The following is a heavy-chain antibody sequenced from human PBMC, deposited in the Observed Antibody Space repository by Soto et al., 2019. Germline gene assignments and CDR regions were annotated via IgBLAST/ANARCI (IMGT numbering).Heavy chain of an antibody. V-gene: IGHV3-30*18. CDR3: AKIEADSARAGVDAFDI. D-gene: IGHD1-26*01. CDR1: GFTFSSYG. Sequence: QVQLVESGGGVVQPGRSLRLSCAASGFTFSSYGMHWVRQAPGKGLEWVAVISYDGSNKYYADSVKGRFTISRDNSKNTLYLQMNNLRAEDTAVYYCAKIEADSARAGVDAFDIWGQGTMVTVSS. J-gene: IGHJ3*02. CDR2: ISYDGSNK.